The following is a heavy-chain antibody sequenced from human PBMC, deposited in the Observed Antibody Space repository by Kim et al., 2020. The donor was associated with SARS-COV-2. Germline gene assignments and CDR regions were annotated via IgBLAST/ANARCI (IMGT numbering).Heavy chain of an antibody. J-gene: IGHJ6*02. D-gene: IGHD6-13*01. V-gene: IGHV3-13*01. CDR3: ARARSSSWYNGGSYYYYGMDV. CDR1: GFTFSSYD. Sequence: WGSLRLSCAASGFTFSSYDMHWVRQATGKGLEWVSAIGTAGDTYYPGSVKGRFTISRENAKNSLYLQMNSLRAGDTAVYYCARARSSSWYNGGSYYYYGMDVWGQGTTVTVSS. CDR2: IGTAGDT.